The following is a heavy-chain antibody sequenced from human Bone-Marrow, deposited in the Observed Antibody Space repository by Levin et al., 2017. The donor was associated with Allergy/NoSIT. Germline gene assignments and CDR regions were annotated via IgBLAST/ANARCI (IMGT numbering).Heavy chain of an antibody. CDR1: GFSLTSNTAG. D-gene: IGHD4-17*01. CDR2: VYWDDDK. J-gene: IGHJ3*02. V-gene: IGHV2-5*02. CDR3: VLSSGADYGDVFGI. Sequence: SGPTLVKPTETLTLTCTFSGFSLTSNTAGVAWIRQPPGKAPEWLALVYWDDDKRYSPSLKRRLGITKDTSNTRVVLTMTNMDRVDTATYYCVLSSGADYGDVFGIWGQGTMVTVSS.